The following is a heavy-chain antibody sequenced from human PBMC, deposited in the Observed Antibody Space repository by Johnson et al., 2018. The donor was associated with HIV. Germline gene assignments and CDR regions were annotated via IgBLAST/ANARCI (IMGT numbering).Heavy chain of an antibody. CDR2: ISYDGSNK. CDR3: AKVSIVVGTRGAFDI. D-gene: IGHD3-22*01. V-gene: IGHV3-30*04. Sequence: QVQLVESGGGVVQPGRSLRLSCAASGFTFSSYAMHWVRQAPGKGLEWVAVISYDGSNKYYADSVKGRFTISRDNSKNTLYLQMNSLRAEETAVYYCAKVSIVVGTRGAFDIWGQGTMVTVSS. CDR1: GFTFSSYA. J-gene: IGHJ3*02.